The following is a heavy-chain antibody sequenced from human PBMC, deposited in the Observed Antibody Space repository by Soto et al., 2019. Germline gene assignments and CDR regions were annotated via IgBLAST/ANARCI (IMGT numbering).Heavy chain of an antibody. CDR3: ARQYDYIWGTSSAFDI. CDR2: IYYSGSS. D-gene: IGHD3-16*01. J-gene: IGHJ3*02. V-gene: IGHV4-39*01. CDR1: GGSISSSSYY. Sequence: SETLSLTCTVSGGSISSSSYYWGWIRQPPGKGLEWIGSIYYSGSSYYNPSLKSRVTISVDTSKNQFSLKLSSVTAADTAVYYCARQYDYIWGTSSAFDIWGQGTMVTVSS.